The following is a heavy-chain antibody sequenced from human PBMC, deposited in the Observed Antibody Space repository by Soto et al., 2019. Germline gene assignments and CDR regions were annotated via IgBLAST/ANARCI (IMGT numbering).Heavy chain of an antibody. J-gene: IGHJ4*02. D-gene: IGHD3-10*01. Sequence: EVQLVESGGGLVQPGGSLRLSCAASGFTFSDYWMSWVRQAPGKGLECVANIKTDGSEKYYVDPVKGRFTISRDNAKNSLYLQMNSLRAEDTAVNYCASSMGRGGNDYWGQGTLVPVSS. CDR1: GFTFSDYW. CDR3: ASSMGRGGNDY. CDR2: IKTDGSEK. V-gene: IGHV3-7*05.